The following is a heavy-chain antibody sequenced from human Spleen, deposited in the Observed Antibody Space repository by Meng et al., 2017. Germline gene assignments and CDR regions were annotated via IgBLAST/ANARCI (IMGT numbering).Heavy chain of an antibody. V-gene: IGHV3-74*01. CDR2: INTDGSTT. CDR3: AKGSEWFGALLDY. D-gene: IGHD3-10*01. CDR1: GFTFSSYW. Sequence: GESLKISCVASGFTFSSYWMHWVRQDPGKGLVWVSRINTDGSTTSYADSVKGRFTISRDNSKNTLYLQMNSLRAEDTAVYYCAKGSEWFGALLDYWGQGTRVTGAS. J-gene: IGHJ4*02.